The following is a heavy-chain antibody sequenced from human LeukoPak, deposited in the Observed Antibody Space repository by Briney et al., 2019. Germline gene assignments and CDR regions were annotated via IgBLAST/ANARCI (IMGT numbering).Heavy chain of an antibody. CDR1: GFTFSSYA. D-gene: IGHD2-21*02. CDR2: ISGSGGYT. CDR3: AKGTGGVVTAILPVDI. V-gene: IGHV3-23*01. Sequence: GGSLRLSCSASGFTFSSYAMSWVRQAPGKGLEWVSVISGSGGYTYYADSVKGRFTISRDNSKNTLYLQMNSLRAEDTAVYYCAKGTGGVVTAILPVDIWGQGTMVTVSS. J-gene: IGHJ3*02.